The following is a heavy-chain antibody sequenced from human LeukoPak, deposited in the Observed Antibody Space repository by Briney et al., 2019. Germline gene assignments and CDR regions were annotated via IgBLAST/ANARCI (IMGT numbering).Heavy chain of an antibody. J-gene: IGHJ4*02. CDR3: ATSATYSSTWY. CDR2: IYTSGST. Sequence: SETLSLTCTVSGDSISSGSYYWSWIRQPAGKGLEWIGRIYTSGSTNYNPSLKSRVTISLDTSKNQFSLKLNSVTAADTAMYYCATSATYSSTWYWGQGTLVTVSS. V-gene: IGHV4-61*02. CDR1: GDSISSGSYY. D-gene: IGHD6-13*01.